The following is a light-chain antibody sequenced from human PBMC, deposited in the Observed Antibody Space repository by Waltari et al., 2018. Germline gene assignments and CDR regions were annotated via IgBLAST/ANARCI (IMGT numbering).Light chain of an antibody. Sequence: EIVMTQSPGTLSVSTGARATLSCRASQSVSRHLAWYQQKPGQAPSLLIYGASTRDTGIPARFSGSGSGTEFTLTISSLQSEDFAVYYCQQYSDWPYTFGQGTKLEIK. CDR1: QSVSRH. CDR3: QQYSDWPYT. CDR2: GAS. V-gene: IGKV3-15*01. J-gene: IGKJ2*01.